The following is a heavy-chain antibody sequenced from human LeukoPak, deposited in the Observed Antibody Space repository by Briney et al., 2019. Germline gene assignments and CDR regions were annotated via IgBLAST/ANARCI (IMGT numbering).Heavy chain of an antibody. D-gene: IGHD3-22*01. CDR1: GYSISSGYF. Sequence: PSETLSLTCTVSGYSISSGYFWAWIRQPPGKGLGWIGNIYHSGSTYYNPSLKSRVTISVDTSKNQFSLKLSSVTAADTAVYYCARYYYDSSGYYWGNFDYWGQGTLVTVSS. J-gene: IGHJ4*02. CDR3: ARYYYDSSGYYWGNFDY. V-gene: IGHV4-38-2*02. CDR2: IYHSGST.